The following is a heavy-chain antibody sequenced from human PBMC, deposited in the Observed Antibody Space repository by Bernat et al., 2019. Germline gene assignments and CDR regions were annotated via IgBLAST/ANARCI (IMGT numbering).Heavy chain of an antibody. D-gene: IGHD3/OR15-3a*01. CDR3: AKWTAAGRDY. CDR1: GFTFSSYG. V-gene: IGHV3-30*18. J-gene: IGHJ4*02. Sequence: QVQLVESGGGVVQPGRSLRLSCAASGFTFSSYGMHWVRQAPGKGLEWVAVISYDGSNKYYADSVKGRFTISRDNSKNTLYLQMNSLRAEDTAVYYCAKWTAAGRDYWGQGTLVTVSS. CDR2: ISYDGSNK.